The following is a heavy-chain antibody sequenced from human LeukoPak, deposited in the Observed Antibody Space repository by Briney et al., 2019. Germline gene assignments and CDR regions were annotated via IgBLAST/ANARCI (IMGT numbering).Heavy chain of an antibody. CDR2: IIPSFSTA. V-gene: IGHV1-69*05. J-gene: IGHJ5*02. D-gene: IGHD3-16*01. CDR1: GGTFSRYYA. CDR3: ARDPGRFGYNWFDP. Sequence: SVKVSCKASGGTFSRYYAISWVRQAPGQGLEWVGGIIPSFSTANYAQKFQGRVTITTDESTSTAYMELSSLRSEDTAVYYCARDPGRFGYNWFDPWGQGTLVTVSS.